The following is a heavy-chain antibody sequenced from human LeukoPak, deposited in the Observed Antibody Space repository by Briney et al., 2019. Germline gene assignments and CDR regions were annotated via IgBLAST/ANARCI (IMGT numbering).Heavy chain of an antibody. J-gene: IGHJ3*02. CDR1: GGSFSGYY. D-gene: IGHD6-13*01. V-gene: IGHV4-34*01. CDR2: INHSGST. Sequence: PSETLSLTCAVYGGSFSGYYWSWISQPPGKGLEWIGEINHSGSTNCNPSLKSRVTISVDTSKNQFSLKLSSVTAAGTAVYYCARPGYSSSWYRNAFDIWGQGAMVTVSS. CDR3: ARPGYSSSWYRNAFDI.